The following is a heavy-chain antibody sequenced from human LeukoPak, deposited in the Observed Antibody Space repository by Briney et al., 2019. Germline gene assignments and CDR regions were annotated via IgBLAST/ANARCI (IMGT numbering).Heavy chain of an antibody. Sequence: PGGSLRLSCAASGFTFSSYSMNWVRQAPGKGLEWVSSISSSSSYIYYADSVKGRFTISRDNAKNSLYLQMNSLRAEDTAVCYCARGTYSSSPPFDYWGQGTLVTVSS. J-gene: IGHJ4*02. CDR2: ISSSSSYI. D-gene: IGHD6-6*01. V-gene: IGHV3-21*01. CDR1: GFTFSSYS. CDR3: ARGTYSSSPPFDY.